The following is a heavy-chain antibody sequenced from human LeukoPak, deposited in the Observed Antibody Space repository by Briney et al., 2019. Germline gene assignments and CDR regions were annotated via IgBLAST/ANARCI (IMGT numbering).Heavy chain of an antibody. CDR3: ERQCRGTSCGFDY. D-gene: IGHD2-2*01. Sequence: GASVKVSCKASGGTFSSYAISWVRQAPGQGLEWMGIINPSGGSTSYAQKFQGRVTMTRDMSTSTVYMELSSLRSEDTAVYYCERQCRGTSCGFDYWGQGTLVTVSS. J-gene: IGHJ4*02. CDR2: INPSGGST. V-gene: IGHV1-46*01. CDR1: GGTFSSYA.